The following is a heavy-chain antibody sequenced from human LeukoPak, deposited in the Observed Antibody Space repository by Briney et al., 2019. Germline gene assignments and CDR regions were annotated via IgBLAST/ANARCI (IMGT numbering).Heavy chain of an antibody. CDR2: INPNTGDT. D-gene: IGHD3/OR15-3a*01. Sequence: ASVKVSCKASGYTFTGYYMHWVRQAPGQGPEWMGWINPNTGDTNYAQRFQDRVTMTRDTSISTAYMELSRLRSDDTAVYYCAKDPGEGLVPHDYWGQGTLVTVSS. CDR3: AKDPGEGLVPHDY. V-gene: IGHV1-2*02. CDR1: GYTFTGYY. J-gene: IGHJ4*02.